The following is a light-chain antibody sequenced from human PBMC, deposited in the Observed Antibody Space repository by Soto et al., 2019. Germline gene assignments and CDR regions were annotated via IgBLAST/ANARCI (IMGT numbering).Light chain of an antibody. CDR2: AAS. J-gene: IGKJ2*01. Sequence: DIQMTQSPSSLSASVGARVTITCRASQDIASWLAWYQQKPQQAPKSLIYAASTLQSGVPSRFSGSGSGTDFTLTISSLQPEDSATYYCQQYNTYPYTFGQGTKLEI. CDR1: QDIASW. V-gene: IGKV1D-16*01. CDR3: QQYNTYPYT.